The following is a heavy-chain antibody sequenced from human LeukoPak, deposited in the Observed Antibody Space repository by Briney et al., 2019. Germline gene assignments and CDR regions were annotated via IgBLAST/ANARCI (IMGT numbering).Heavy chain of an antibody. J-gene: IGHJ6*03. CDR2: IYSGGST. Sequence: GGSLRLSCAASGFTVSSNYMSWVRQAPGKGLEWVSVIYSGGSTYYADSVKGRFTISRDNSKNTLYLQMNSLRAEDTAVYYCAREWGTLMVGRPLNYYSYMDVWGKGTTVTVSS. V-gene: IGHV3-53*01. D-gene: IGHD2-15*01. CDR3: AREWGTLMVGRPLNYYSYMDV. CDR1: GFTVSSNY.